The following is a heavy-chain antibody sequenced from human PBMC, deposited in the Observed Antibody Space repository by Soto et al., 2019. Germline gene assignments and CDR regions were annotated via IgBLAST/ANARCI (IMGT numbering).Heavy chain of an antibody. D-gene: IGHD3-22*01. CDR2: ISSSSSYI. V-gene: IGHV3-21*01. J-gene: IGHJ6*02. CDR1: GFTFSTYS. CDR3: ARVVDYYDPYYYYGMDV. Sequence: GGSLRLSCAASGFTFSTYSMNWVRQAPGKGLEWVSSISSSSSYIYYADSVEGRFTISRDNAKNSLYLQMNSLRAEDTAVYYCARVVDYYDPYYYYGMDVWGQGTTVTVSS.